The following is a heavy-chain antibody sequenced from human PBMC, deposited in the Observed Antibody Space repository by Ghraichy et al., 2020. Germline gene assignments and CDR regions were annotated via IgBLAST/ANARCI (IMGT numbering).Heavy chain of an antibody. CDR2: IYYSGST. D-gene: IGHD3-16*02. V-gene: IGHV4-30-4*07. CDR1: GGSISSGGYS. J-gene: IGHJ3*02. Sequence: LSLTCAVSGGSISSGGYSWSWIRQPPGKGLEWIGYIYYSGSTYYNPSLKSRVTISVDTSKNQFSLKLSSVTAADTAVYYCARAVITFGGVIVNPDAFDIWGQGKMVTVSS. CDR3: ARAVITFGGVIVNPDAFDI.